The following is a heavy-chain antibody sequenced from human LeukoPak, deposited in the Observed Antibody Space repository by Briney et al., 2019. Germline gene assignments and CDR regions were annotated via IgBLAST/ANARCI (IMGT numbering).Heavy chain of an antibody. D-gene: IGHD6-13*01. CDR1: GYTFTRYD. CDR3: ARGQFDSSSWYYYYYMDV. J-gene: IGHJ6*03. Sequence: ASVKVSCKASGYTFTRYDINWVRQATGQGLEWMGWMNPNSGNTGYAQKFQGRVTITRNTSISTAYMELSSLRSEDTAMYYCARGQFDSSSWYYYYYMDVWGKGTTVTVSS. CDR2: MNPNSGNT. V-gene: IGHV1-8*03.